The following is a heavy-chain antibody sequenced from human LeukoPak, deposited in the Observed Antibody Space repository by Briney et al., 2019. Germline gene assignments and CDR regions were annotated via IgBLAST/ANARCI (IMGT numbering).Heavy chain of an antibody. Sequence: SETLSLTCTVSGGSISSGSYYWSWIRQPAGKGLEWIGRIYTTGSTNYNPSLKSRVTISLDTSKNQFSLNLSSVTAADTAVYYCARHRAGATSYDAFDIWGQGTMVTVSS. CDR2: IYTTGST. CDR3: ARHRAGATSYDAFDI. CDR1: GGSISSGSYY. J-gene: IGHJ3*02. D-gene: IGHD1-26*01. V-gene: IGHV4-61*02.